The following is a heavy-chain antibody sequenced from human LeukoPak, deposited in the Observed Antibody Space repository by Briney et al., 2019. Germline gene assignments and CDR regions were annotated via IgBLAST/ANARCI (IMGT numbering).Heavy chain of an antibody. J-gene: IGHJ3*02. CDR2: ISSSGSTI. D-gene: IGHD3-10*02. V-gene: IGHV3-11*04. CDR1: GFTFSNYW. Sequence: PGGSLRLSCAASGFTFSNYWMSWVRQAPGKGLEWVSYISSSGSTIYYADSVKGRFTISRDNAKNSLYLQMNSLRAEDTAVYYCARVIFGVQGDAFDIWGQGTMVTVSS. CDR3: ARVIFGVQGDAFDI.